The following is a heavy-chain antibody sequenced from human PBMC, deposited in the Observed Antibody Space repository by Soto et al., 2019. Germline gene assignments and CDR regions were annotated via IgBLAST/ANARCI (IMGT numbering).Heavy chain of an antibody. D-gene: IGHD2-15*01. CDR1: GGSFSGYY. V-gene: IGHV4-34*01. Sequence: QLQLQQWGAGLLKPSETLSLTCAVSGGSFSGYYWSWIRQPPGKGLEWIGEINHSGSTNYNPSLKRRVTISVDTSQNQFSLKLSSVTSADTAVYYCARGGYCSGGSCYNWFDPWGQGTLVTVSS. J-gene: IGHJ5*02. CDR2: INHSGST. CDR3: ARGGYCSGGSCYNWFDP.